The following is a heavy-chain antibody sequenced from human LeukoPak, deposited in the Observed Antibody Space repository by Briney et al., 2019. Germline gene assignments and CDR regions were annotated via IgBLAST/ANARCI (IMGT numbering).Heavy chain of an antibody. CDR2: INPDGRDT. CDR1: GFTFNRCW. D-gene: IGHD2-21*02. J-gene: IGHJ1*01. V-gene: IGHV3-7*01. Sequence: GGSLRLSCVVSGFTFNRCWMSWVRQALGKGLEWVAHINPDGRDTYYVDSVKGRFTISRDNAQNSMYLQMNSLRVEDTAVYYCTSWGDTTAEYFQRWGQGTLVTVSS. CDR3: TSWGDTTAEYFQR.